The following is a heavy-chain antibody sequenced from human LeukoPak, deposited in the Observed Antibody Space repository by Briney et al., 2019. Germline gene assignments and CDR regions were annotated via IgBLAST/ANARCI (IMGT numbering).Heavy chain of an antibody. D-gene: IGHD2-8*01. CDR1: GGSFSGYY. J-gene: IGHJ4*02. Sequence: PSETLSLTCAVYGGSFSGYYWSWIRQPPGKRLEWIGEINHSGSTNYNPSLKSRVTISVDTSKNQFSLKLSSVTAADTAVYYCARGGYCTNGVCYTYRHIDYYFDYWGQGTLVTVSS. CDR2: INHSGST. CDR3: ARGGYCTNGVCYTYRHIDYYFDY. V-gene: IGHV4-34*01.